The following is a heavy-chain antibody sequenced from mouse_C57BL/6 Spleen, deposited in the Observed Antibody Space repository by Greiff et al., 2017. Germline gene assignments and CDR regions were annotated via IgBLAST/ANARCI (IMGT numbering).Heavy chain of an antibody. D-gene: IGHD4-1*01. V-gene: IGHV2-2*01. J-gene: IGHJ3*01. CDR2: IWCGGST. Sequence: VQLQQSGPGLVQPSQSLSITCTVSGFSLTCYGVHWVRQSPGKGLEWLGVIWCGGSTDYNAAFISRLSISKDNSKSQVFFKMNSLQADDSAIYYCARTGTNWSFAYWGQGTLVTVSA. CDR1: GFSLTCYG. CDR3: ARTGTNWSFAY.